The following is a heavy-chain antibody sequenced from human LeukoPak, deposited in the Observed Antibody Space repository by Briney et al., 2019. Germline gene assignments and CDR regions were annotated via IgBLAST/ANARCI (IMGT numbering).Heavy chain of an antibody. CDR3: ASLYSSALYSLVV. CDR1: GASINTYY. J-gene: IGHJ4*02. V-gene: IGHV4-59*08. D-gene: IGHD6-19*01. Sequence: SETLSLTCTVSGASINTYYWSWIRQPPGKGLEWIGHISYSGTTNYNASLKSRVTISVDTSKNQFSLKLRSVTAADTAVYYCASLYSSALYSLVVWGKGTLVTVSS. CDR2: ISYSGTT.